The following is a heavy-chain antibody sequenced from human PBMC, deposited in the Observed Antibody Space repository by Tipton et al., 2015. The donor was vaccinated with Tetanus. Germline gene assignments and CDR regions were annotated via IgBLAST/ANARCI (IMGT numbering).Heavy chain of an antibody. V-gene: IGHV3-48*02. J-gene: IGHJ3*02. Sequence: SLRLSCAASGFTFSSYSMNWVRQAPGKGLEWVSYISSSSSTIYYADSVKGRFTISRDNAKNSLYLQMNSLRDEDTAVYYCARDPEWELPPSAFDIWGQGTMVTVSS. D-gene: IGHD1-26*01. CDR2: ISSSSSTI. CDR3: ARDPEWELPPSAFDI. CDR1: GFTFSSYS.